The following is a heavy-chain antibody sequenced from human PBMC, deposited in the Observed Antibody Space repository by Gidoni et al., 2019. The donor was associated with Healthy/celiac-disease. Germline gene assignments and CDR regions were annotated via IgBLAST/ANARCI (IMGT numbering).Heavy chain of an antibody. D-gene: IGHD6-19*01. V-gene: IGHV1-69*08. CDR3: ARDREGYSSGWYDY. CDR2: IIPILGIA. Sequence: QVQLVQSGAEVKKPGSSVKVSCKASGGTFSSYTISWVRQAPGQGLEWMGRIIPILGIANYAQKFQGRVTITADKSTSTAYMELSSLRSEDTAVYYCARDREGYSSGWYDYWGQGTLVTVSS. CDR1: GGTFSSYT. J-gene: IGHJ4*02.